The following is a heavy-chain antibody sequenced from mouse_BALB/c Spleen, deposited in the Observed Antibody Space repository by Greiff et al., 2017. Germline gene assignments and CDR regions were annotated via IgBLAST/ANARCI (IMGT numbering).Heavy chain of an antibody. CDR1: GYTFTSYY. CDR2: INPSNGGT. Sequence: VPLLQPGAELVKPGASVTLSCTASGYTFTSYYMYWVQQRPGHGLEWIGVINPSNGGTNFNEKFKSKATLTVDNSSSTAYMQLSSLTSEDSAVYYCARFGYDSSSPYASDYWGQGTSGTVAA. D-gene: IGHD1-1*01. V-gene: IGHV1S81*02. CDR3: ARFGYDSSSPYASDY. J-gene: IGHJ4*01.